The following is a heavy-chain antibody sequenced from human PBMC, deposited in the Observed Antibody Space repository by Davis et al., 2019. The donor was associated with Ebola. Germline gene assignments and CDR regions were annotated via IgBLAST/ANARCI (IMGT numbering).Heavy chain of an antibody. J-gene: IGHJ6*02. CDR2: ISGSGGST. V-gene: IGHV3-23*01. CDR1: GFTFSSYA. CDR3: ARVRGSARSNYERYYYGMDV. Sequence: GESLKISCAASGFTFSSYAMSWVRQAPGKGLEWVSAISGSGGSTYYADSVKGRFTISRDNAKNSLYLQMNSLRAEDTAVYYCARVRGSARSNYERYYYGMDVWGQGTTVTVSS. D-gene: IGHD4-11*01.